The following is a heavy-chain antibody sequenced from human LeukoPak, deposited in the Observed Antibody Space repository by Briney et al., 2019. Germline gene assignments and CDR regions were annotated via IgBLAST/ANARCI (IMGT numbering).Heavy chain of an antibody. CDR2: ISAYNGNT. D-gene: IGHD3-22*01. J-gene: IGHJ4*02. V-gene: IGHV1-18*01. CDR3: ARETYYYDSSGSTEDY. CDR1: GYTFTSYG. Sequence: ASVKVSCKASGYTFTSYGISWVRQAPGQGLEWMGWISAYNGNTNYAQKLQGRVTMTTDTSTSTAYMELRNLRSDDTAVYYCARETYYYDSSGSTEDYWGQGTLVTVSS.